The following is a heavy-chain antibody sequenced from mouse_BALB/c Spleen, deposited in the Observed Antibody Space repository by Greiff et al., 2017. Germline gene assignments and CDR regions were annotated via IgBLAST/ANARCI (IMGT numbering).Heavy chain of an antibody. J-gene: IGHJ3*01. Sequence: EVKLLESGPGLVKPSQSLSLTCTVTGYSITSDYAWNWIRQFPGNKLEWMGYISYSGSTSYNPSLKSRISITRDTSKNQFFLQLNSVTTEDTATYYCALGYGSPWFAYWGQGTLVTVSA. D-gene: IGHD1-1*01. CDR2: ISYSGST. CDR1: GYSITSDYA. CDR3: ALGYGSPWFAY. V-gene: IGHV3-2*02.